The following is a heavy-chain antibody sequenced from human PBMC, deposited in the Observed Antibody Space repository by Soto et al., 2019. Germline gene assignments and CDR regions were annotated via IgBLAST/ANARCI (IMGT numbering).Heavy chain of an antibody. V-gene: IGHV3-23*01. D-gene: IGHD6-19*01. CDR3: AKDSIAVAGGDDAFDI. J-gene: IGHJ3*02. Sequence: EVQLLESGGTLVQPGGSLGLSCAATGFTFNNYAMVWVRQAPGEGLEWVSTISGSGSSTYYADSVKGRFTISRDNSKNTLYLQMNSLRAEDTAVYYCAKDSIAVAGGDDAFDIWGQGTMVTVSS. CDR2: ISGSGSST. CDR1: GFTFNNYA.